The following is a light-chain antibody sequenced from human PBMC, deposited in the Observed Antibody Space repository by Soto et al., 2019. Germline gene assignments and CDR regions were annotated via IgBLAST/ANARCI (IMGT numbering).Light chain of an antibody. J-gene: IGKJ5*01. CDR3: HQYNNWPPIT. CDR1: HSVSSN. Sequence: EIVMSQSPATLSVPPGERATLSCSASHSVSSNLAWYQQKPGQAPRLLIYGASTRATGIPARFSGSGSGTEFTLTISSLQSEDFAVYYCHQYNNWPPITFGQGTRLEI. CDR2: GAS. V-gene: IGKV3-15*01.